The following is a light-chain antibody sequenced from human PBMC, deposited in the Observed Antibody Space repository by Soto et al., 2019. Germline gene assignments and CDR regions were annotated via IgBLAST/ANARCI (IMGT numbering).Light chain of an antibody. CDR1: QSVSNNY. CDR3: QQDGSSPPYT. CDR2: GSS. Sequence: EVVLTQSPSTLSLSPGERATLSCRASQSVSNNYFAWYQQKPGQAPRLLIFGSSDRATGIPDRFSGSGSGTDFTLTISRLEPEDFAVYYCQQDGSSPPYTFGQGTKLEIK. V-gene: IGKV3-20*01. J-gene: IGKJ2*01.